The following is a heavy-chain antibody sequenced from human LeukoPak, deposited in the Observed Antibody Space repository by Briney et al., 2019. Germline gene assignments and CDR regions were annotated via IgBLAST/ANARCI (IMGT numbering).Heavy chain of an antibody. CDR1: GGTFSSYA. Sequence: SVKVSCKASGGTFSSYAISWVRQAPGQGLEWMGRIIPIFGTANYAQKFQGRVTITTDESTSTAYMELSSLRSEDTAVYYCAGGEGVGSGGWNEELYSFDYWGRGPLVTASS. V-gene: IGHV1-69*05. D-gene: IGHD6-19*01. CDR2: IIPIFGTA. CDR3: AGGEGVGSGGWNEELYSFDY. J-gene: IGHJ4*02.